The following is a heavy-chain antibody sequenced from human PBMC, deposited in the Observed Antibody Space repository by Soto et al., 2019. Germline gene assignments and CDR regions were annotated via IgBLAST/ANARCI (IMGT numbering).Heavy chain of an antibody. V-gene: IGHV3-23*01. Sequence: EVQLLESGGGLVHPGGSLRLSCAASGFTFSTDAMNWVRQAPGNGLEWVSAISGSGGSIHYADSVKGRFTSSSDNSKNTLYLQMNSLRDEDTAVYHCVKGYWKGDVWGQGTTVTVSS. CDR1: GFTFSTDA. CDR2: ISGSGGSI. D-gene: IGHD1-1*01. CDR3: VKGYWKGDV. J-gene: IGHJ6*02.